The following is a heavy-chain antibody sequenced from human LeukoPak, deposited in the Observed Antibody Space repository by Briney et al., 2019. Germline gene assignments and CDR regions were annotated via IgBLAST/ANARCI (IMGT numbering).Heavy chain of an antibody. CDR3: ARDEYSSSWYQH. J-gene: IGHJ4*02. D-gene: IGHD6-13*01. CDR2: IYYSGST. CDR1: GGSLSSYY. V-gene: IGHV4-59*01. Sequence: SETLSFTCTVSGGSLSSYYWSWIRQPPGKGLEWIGYIYYSGSTNYNPSLKSRVTISVDTSKNQFSLKLSSVTAADTAVYYCARDEYSSSWYQHWGQGTLVTVSS.